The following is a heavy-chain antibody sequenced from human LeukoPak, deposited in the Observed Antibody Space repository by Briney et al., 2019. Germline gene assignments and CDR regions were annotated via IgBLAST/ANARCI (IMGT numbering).Heavy chain of an antibody. CDR1: GFTFSSYA. CDR3: ATLPIVVPAAHLDY. CDR2: ISGSGGST. Sequence: GGSLRLSCAASGFTFSSYAMSWVRQAPGKGLEWVSAISGSGGSTYYADSVKGRFTISRDNSKNTLYLQMNSLRAEDTAVYYCATLPIVVPAAHLDYWDQGTLVTVSS. V-gene: IGHV3-23*01. D-gene: IGHD2-2*01. J-gene: IGHJ4*02.